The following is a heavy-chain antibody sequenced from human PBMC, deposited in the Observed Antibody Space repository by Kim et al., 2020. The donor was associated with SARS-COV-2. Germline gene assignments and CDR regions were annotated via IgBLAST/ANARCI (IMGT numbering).Heavy chain of an antibody. V-gene: IGHV3-23*01. CDR3: ASGSYRMGDY. CDR2: TSSRSDII. CDR1: GFAFGSYA. Sequence: GGSLRLSCEASGFAFGSYAMTWVRQAPGRGLEWVSSTSSRSDIIYYAESVKGRFTISRDNSKNTLFLQMNSLRAEDTAVYFCASGSYRMGDYWGQGTMVTVSS. J-gene: IGHJ4*02. D-gene: IGHD3-10*01.